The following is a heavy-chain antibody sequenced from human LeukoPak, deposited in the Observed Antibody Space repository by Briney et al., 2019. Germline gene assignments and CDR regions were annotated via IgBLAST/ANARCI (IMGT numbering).Heavy chain of an antibody. D-gene: IGHD5-24*01. Sequence: GESLKISCKGSGYIFANYWIAWVRQMPGKGLEWMGIIYPDDSDTRYSPSFQGQVTISADKSIATAYLQWSSLKASDTAMYYCARPVEMATSPFDYWGQGTLVNVSS. CDR1: GYIFANYW. J-gene: IGHJ4*02. CDR3: ARPVEMATSPFDY. V-gene: IGHV5-51*01. CDR2: IYPDDSDT.